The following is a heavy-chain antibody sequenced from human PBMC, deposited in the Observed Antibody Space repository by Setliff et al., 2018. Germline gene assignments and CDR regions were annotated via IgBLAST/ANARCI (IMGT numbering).Heavy chain of an antibody. CDR2: ISHEGSTK. CDR3: ARETDAGYSGYDLLDY. D-gene: IGHD5-12*01. V-gene: IGHV3-30*03. J-gene: IGHJ4*02. Sequence: GGSLRLSCAASGFTLSGYGMHWVRQAPGKGLEWVAIISHEGSTKYYADSVKGRFAISRDNAKNSLYLQMNSLRAEDTAMYYCARETDAGYSGYDLLDYGGQGTLVTVSS. CDR1: GFTLSGYG.